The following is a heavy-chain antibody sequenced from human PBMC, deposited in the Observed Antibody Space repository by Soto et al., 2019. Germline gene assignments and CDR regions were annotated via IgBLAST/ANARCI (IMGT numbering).Heavy chain of an antibody. CDR1: GFTFSSYA. Sequence: QVQLVESGGGVVQPGRSLRLSCAASGFTFSSYAMHWVRQAPGKGLEWVAVISYDGSNKYYADSVKGRFTISRDNSKNTLYLQMNSLRAEDTAVYYCARDRGSGWYILYYSYGMDVWGQGTTVTVSS. D-gene: IGHD6-19*01. J-gene: IGHJ6*02. CDR3: ARDRGSGWYILYYSYGMDV. V-gene: IGHV3-30-3*01. CDR2: ISYDGSNK.